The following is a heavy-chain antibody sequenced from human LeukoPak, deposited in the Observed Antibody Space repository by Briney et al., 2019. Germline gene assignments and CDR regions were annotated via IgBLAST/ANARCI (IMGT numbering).Heavy chain of an antibody. J-gene: IGHJ6*02. CDR1: GFTFSSYW. CDR3: ARDPSSSSMDYYYGMDV. CDR2: INSDGSST. Sequence: GGSLRLSCAASGFTFSSYWMHWVRQAPGKGLVWVSRINSDGSSTSYADSVKGRFTISRDNAKNTLYLQMNSLGAEDTAVYYCARDPSSSSMDYYYGMDVWGQGTTVTVSS. V-gene: IGHV3-74*01. D-gene: IGHD6-6*01.